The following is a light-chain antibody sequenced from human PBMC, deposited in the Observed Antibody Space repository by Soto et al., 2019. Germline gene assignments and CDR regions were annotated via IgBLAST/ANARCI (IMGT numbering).Light chain of an antibody. CDR3: QQYYSSPIT. Sequence: AIRMTQSPSSFSASTGDRVTITCRASQGISSYLAWYQQKPGKAPKPLIYAASTLQSGVPSRFSGSASGTDFPLTISCLQSEDFATYYCQQYYSSPITFGQGTRLEIK. J-gene: IGKJ5*01. V-gene: IGKV1-8*01. CDR1: QGISSY. CDR2: AAS.